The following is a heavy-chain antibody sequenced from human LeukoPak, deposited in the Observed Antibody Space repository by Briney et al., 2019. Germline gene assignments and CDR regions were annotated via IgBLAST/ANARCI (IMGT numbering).Heavy chain of an antibody. J-gene: IGHJ4*02. Sequence: GGSLRLSCAASGFTFSRHYMHWVRQAPGKGLEWVAVVSKDTVSKLYRDSVKGRFTVSTDSSKNTVYLQMTGLRSEDTAVYYCAGDRWRGAPDYFDCWGQGTLVTVSS. CDR2: VSKDTVSK. CDR1: GFTFSRHY. D-gene: IGHD1-26*01. V-gene: IGHV3-30-3*01. CDR3: AGDRWRGAPDYFDC.